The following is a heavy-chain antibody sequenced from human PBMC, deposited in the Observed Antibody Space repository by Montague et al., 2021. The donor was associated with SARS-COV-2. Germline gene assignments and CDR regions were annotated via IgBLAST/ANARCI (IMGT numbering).Heavy chain of an antibody. D-gene: IGHD3-22*01. V-gene: IGHV4-39*01. J-gene: IGHJ3*02. CDR1: GGSISSSNYY. CDR2: IYYGGST. CDR3: ASPTYYYDSSGSDAFDI. Sequence: SETLSLTCTVSGGSISSSNYYWGWIRQPPGKGLEWIGSIYYGGSTYYNPSLKSRVTIFVDTSKNQFSLKLSSVTAADTAVYYCASPTYYYDSSGSDAFDIWGQGTMVTVSS.